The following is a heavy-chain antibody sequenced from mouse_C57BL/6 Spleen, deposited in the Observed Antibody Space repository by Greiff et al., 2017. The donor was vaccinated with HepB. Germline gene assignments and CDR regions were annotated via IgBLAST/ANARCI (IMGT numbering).Heavy chain of an antibody. Sequence: QVQLQQPGAELVKPGASVKLSCKASGYTFTSYWMQWVKQRPGQGLEWIGEIDPSDSYTNYNQKFKGKATLTVDTSSSTAYMQLSSLTSEDSAVYYCARYDSSGFYYAMDYGGQGTSVTVSS. CDR3: ARYDSSGFYYAMDY. D-gene: IGHD3-2*02. CDR1: GYTFTSYW. CDR2: IDPSDSYT. J-gene: IGHJ4*01. V-gene: IGHV1-50*01.